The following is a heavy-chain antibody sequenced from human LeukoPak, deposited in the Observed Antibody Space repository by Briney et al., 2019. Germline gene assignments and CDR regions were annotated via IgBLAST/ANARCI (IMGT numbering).Heavy chain of an antibody. V-gene: IGHV4-4*07. CDR2: IYTSGST. D-gene: IGHD6-19*01. CDR1: SASIISYY. J-gene: IGHJ4*02. Sequence: SETLSLTCTVSSASIISYYWSWIRQPAGKGLEWIGRIYTSGSTNYNPSLKSRVTISVDKSKNQFSLKLSSVTAADTAVYYCERVSSGWYLDYWGQGTLVTVSS. CDR3: ERVSSGWYLDY.